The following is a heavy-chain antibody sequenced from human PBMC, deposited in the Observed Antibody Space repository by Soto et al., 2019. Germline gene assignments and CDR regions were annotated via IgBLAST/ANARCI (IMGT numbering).Heavy chain of an antibody. CDR2: IYHSGGT. Sequence: SETLSLTCAVSGGSISSGGYSWSWIRQPPGKGLEWIGYIYHSGGTYYNPSLKSRVTISVDRSKNQFSLKLSSVTAADTAVYYCARGNRLYDILTGYYNNYYGMDVWGQGTTVTVSS. J-gene: IGHJ6*02. D-gene: IGHD3-9*01. CDR1: GGSISSGGYS. V-gene: IGHV4-30-2*01. CDR3: ARGNRLYDILTGYYNNYYGMDV.